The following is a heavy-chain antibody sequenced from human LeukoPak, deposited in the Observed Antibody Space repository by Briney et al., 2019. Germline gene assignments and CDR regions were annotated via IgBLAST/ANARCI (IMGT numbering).Heavy chain of an antibody. D-gene: IGHD3-3*01. V-gene: IGHV1-69*05. J-gene: IGHJ4*02. CDR1: GGTFSSYA. Sequence: AASVKVSCKASGGTFSSYAISWVRQAPGQGLKWMGGIIPIFGTANYAQKFQGRVTITTDESTSTAYMELSSLRSEDTAVYYCARAEYDFWSGYFDYWGQGTLVTVSS. CDR3: ARAEYDFWSGYFDY. CDR2: IIPIFGTA.